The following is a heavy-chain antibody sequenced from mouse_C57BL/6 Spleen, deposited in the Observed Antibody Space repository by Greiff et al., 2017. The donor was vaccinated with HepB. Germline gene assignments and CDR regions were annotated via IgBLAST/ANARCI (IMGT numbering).Heavy chain of an antibody. CDR2: IYPGDGDT. CDR3: ARLDVRYFDV. J-gene: IGHJ1*03. CDR1: GYAFSSSW. V-gene: IGHV1-82*01. Sequence: QVQLQQSGPELVKPGASVKISCKASGYAFSSSWMNWVKQRPGKGLEWIGRIYPGDGDTNYNGKFKGKATLTADKSSSTAYMQLSSLTSEDSAVYFCARLDVRYFDVWGTGTTVTVSS.